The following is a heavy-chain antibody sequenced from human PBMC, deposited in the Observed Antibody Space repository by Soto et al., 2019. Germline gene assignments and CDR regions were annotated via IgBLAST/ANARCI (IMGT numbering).Heavy chain of an antibody. D-gene: IGHD3-22*01. CDR3: AREDDTSGHYSWFDP. J-gene: IGHJ5*02. V-gene: IGHV1-69*13. CDR1: GGTFNIHT. Sequence: SSVMVSCTSSGGTFNIHTIVWVRQAPWQGLEWMGGFVPLFGSANIAQKFQGRATITADASTSTVYMELSSLTSEDSATYYCAREDDTSGHYSWFDPWGQGNLVTVSS. CDR2: FVPLFGSA.